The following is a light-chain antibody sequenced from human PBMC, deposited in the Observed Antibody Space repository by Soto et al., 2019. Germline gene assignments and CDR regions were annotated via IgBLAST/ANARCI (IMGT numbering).Light chain of an antibody. CDR2: DAS. Sequence: IQLTQTPSSLSASVGDRVTVTCRASQDIRNYLAWYQQKPGKAPKLLICDASTLYSGVPSRFSGSGSGTEFTLTISSLQSEDFAVYYCQQYNNWPPITFGQGTLLEVK. CDR1: QDIRNY. V-gene: IGKV1-9*01. J-gene: IGKJ5*01. CDR3: QQYNNWPPIT.